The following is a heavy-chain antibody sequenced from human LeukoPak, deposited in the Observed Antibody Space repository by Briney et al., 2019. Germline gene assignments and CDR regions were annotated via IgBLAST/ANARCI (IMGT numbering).Heavy chain of an antibody. D-gene: IGHD7-27*01. V-gene: IGHV7-4-1*02. CDR3: ARVRFGLTGDFDAFDI. J-gene: IGHJ3*02. CDR2: INTNTGSP. CDR1: GYTFTSYA. Sequence: ASVKVSCKASGYTFTSYAMNWVRQAPGQGLEWMGWINTNTGSPTYAQGFTGRFVFSLDTSVSTAYLQISSLKAEDTAVYYCARVRFGLTGDFDAFDIWGQGTMVTVSS.